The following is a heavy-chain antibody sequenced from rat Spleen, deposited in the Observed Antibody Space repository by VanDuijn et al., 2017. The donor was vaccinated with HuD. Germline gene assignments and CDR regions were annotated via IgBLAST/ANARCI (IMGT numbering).Heavy chain of an antibody. V-gene: IGHV5-29*01. D-gene: IGHD1-1*01. J-gene: IGHJ2*01. Sequence: EVQMVESSGGLVQPGRSLKLSCAASGFTFSDYGMAWVRQAPTKGLEWVATISYGDSSGHSSTYYRDSVKGRFTISRDNAKSTLSLQMDSLRSDDTATYYCARRHYRYTDYFDYWGQGVMVTVSS. CDR3: ARRHYRYTDYFDY. CDR1: GFTFSDYG. CDR2: ISYGDSSGHSST.